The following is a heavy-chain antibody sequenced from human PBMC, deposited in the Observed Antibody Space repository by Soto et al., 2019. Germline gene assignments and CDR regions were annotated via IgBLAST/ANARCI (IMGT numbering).Heavy chain of an antibody. CDR2: ISAYNGNT. CDR1: GYTFTSYG. V-gene: IGHV1-18*01. Sequence: QVQLVQSGAEVKKPGASVKVSCKASGYTFTSYGISWVRQAPGQGLEWMGWISAYNGNTNYAQKLQGRVTMTTDTTTSTADMELRSLRSDDTAVYYWARDKGAYCGGDCYSTWFDPWGQGTLVTVSS. CDR3: ARDKGAYCGGDCYSTWFDP. D-gene: IGHD2-21*02. J-gene: IGHJ5*02.